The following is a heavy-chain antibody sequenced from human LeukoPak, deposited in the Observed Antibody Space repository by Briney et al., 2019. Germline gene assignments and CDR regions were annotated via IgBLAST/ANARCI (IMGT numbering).Heavy chain of an antibody. CDR1: GFTLSSYW. D-gene: IGHD3-16*01. CDR2: IKHNGDEL. Sequence: GGSLRLSCAASGFTLSSYWMTWVRQAPGKGLEWVANIKHNGDELNYVGSVEGRFTISRDNAKNSLYLHMTSLRAEDTAVYYCARELRTFDSWGQGTLVTVSS. CDR3: ARELRTFDS. J-gene: IGHJ4*02. V-gene: IGHV3-7*01.